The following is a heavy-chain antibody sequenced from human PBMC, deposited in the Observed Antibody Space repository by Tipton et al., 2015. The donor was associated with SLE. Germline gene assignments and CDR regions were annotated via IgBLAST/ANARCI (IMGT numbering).Heavy chain of an antibody. J-gene: IGHJ6*04. CDR2: IIPILGIA. CDR1: GYTFKTKG. Sequence: QLVQSGSEVKKPGASVKVSCKGSGYTFKTKGFSWVRQAPGQGLEWMGRIIPILGIANYAQKFQGRVTITADKSTSTAYMELNSLRSEDTAVYYCAKTVDFWSGYRVWGKGTTVTVSS. V-gene: IGHV1-69*09. CDR3: AKTVDFWSGYRV. D-gene: IGHD3-3*01.